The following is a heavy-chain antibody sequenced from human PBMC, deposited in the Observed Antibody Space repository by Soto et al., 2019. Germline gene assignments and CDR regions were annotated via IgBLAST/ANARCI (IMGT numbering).Heavy chain of an antibody. V-gene: IGHV3-7*01. D-gene: IGHD6-19*01. CDR3: ARVGQWLSFDS. CDR1: GFTFSNYW. Sequence: EVQLVESGGGLVQPGGSLRLSCVASGFTFSNYWMSWVRQAPGKGPEWVATIKQDGSEKYYVDSVKGRFTISRDNAKISLDLQMNSLTAEDTAVYYCARVGQWLSFDSWGQGTLVTVSS. CDR2: IKQDGSEK. J-gene: IGHJ4*02.